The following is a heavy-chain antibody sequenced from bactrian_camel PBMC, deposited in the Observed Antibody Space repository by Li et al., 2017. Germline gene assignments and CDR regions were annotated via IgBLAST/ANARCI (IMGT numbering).Heavy chain of an antibody. CDR1: GHSRGSNC. Sequence: DVQLVESGGDSVQPGGSLRLTCVVSGHSRGSNCVGWYRLPPGRAPAEREGIAAIRRSGGETWYAASAKGRFSITHDKAKKTLFLEMRSLKEDDSATYICAAEAYGGCRLEGGWGYYGQGTQVTVS. V-gene: IGHV3S32*01. D-gene: IGHD2*01. J-gene: IGHJ4*01. CDR2: IRRSGGET.